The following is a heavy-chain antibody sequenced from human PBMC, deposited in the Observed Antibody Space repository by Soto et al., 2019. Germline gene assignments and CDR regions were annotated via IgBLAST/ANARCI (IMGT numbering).Heavy chain of an antibody. CDR1: GFTFSNYY. J-gene: IGHJ6*02. CDR2: IRSGRDT. V-gene: IGHV3-21*01. D-gene: IGHD2-21*02. CDR3: AREETAWPLAYGLDV. Sequence: VGSLRLSCAVSGFTFSNYYIHWVRQAPGKGLEWVSSIRSGRDTFYADSVKGRFSISRDDATSSVSLQMNGLRGEDTAVYFCAREETAWPLAYGLDVWGQGTTVTVSS.